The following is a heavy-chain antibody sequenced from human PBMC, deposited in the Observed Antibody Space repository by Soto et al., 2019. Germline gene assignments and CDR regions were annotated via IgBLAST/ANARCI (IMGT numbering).Heavy chain of an antibody. CDR1: GYSFTSYW. Sequence: GESLKISCKGSGYSFTSYWIGWVRQMPGKGLEWMGIIYPGDSDTRYSPSFQGQVTISADKSISTAYLQWSSLKASDTAMYYCARQDCSGGSCYSRGYDAFDIWGQGTMVTVSS. CDR2: IYPGDSDT. D-gene: IGHD2-15*01. V-gene: IGHV5-51*01. J-gene: IGHJ3*02. CDR3: ARQDCSGGSCYSRGYDAFDI.